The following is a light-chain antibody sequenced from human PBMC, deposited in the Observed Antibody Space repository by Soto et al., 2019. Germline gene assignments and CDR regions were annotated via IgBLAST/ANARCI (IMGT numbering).Light chain of an antibody. J-gene: IGKJ5*01. V-gene: IGKV3-15*01. Sequence: EIVMTQSLATLSVSPGERATLSCRASQSVSSNLAWYQQKPGQAPRLLIYDASTRATGIPARFSGSGSGTEFTLTISSLQSEDFAVYYCQQYYDWPITFGQGTRLEIK. CDR2: DAS. CDR1: QSVSSN. CDR3: QQYYDWPIT.